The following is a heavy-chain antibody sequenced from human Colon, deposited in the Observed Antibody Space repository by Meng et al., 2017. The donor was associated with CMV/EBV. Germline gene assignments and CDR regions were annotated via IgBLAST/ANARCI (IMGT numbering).Heavy chain of an antibody. V-gene: IGHV4-59*01. J-gene: IGHJ5*02. D-gene: IGHD2-8*02. CDR2: ISHTGRT. CDR3: VRERTYWADNL. Sequence: SETLSLTCTVSGGSISDFYWSWIRQPPGKGLEWIGYISHTGRTNYNPSLKTEVTISVDTSKNQFSLTLNSVTAADTGLYYCVRERTYWADNLWGRGTLVTVSS. CDR1: GGSISDFY.